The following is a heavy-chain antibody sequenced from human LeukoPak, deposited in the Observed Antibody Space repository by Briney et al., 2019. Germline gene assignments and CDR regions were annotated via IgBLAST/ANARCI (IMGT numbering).Heavy chain of an antibody. J-gene: IGHJ6*02. D-gene: IGHD3-9*01. CDR1: GFTFSNAW. CDR3: AQETGYPNTRMDV. CDR2: ISGSGGST. Sequence: GGSLRLSCAASGFTFSNAWMSWVRQAPGKGLEWVSAISGSGGSTYYADSVKGRFTISRDNSKNTLYLQMNSLRAEDTAVYYCAQETGYPNTRMDVWGQGTTVTVSS. V-gene: IGHV3-23*01.